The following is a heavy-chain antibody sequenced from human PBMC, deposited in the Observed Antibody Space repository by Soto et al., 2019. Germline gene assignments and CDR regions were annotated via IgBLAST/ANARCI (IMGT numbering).Heavy chain of an antibody. D-gene: IGHD3-22*01. V-gene: IGHV1-18*01. CDR1: GYTFTSYG. CDR2: ISAYNGNT. CDR3: ARAHVNYYDSSGPLAY. J-gene: IGHJ4*02. Sequence: ASVKVSCKASGYTFTSYGISWVRQAPGQGLEWMGWISAYNGNTNYAQKLQGRVTMTTDTSTSTAYMELRSLRSDDTAVYYCARAHVNYYDSSGPLAYWGQGTLVTVSS.